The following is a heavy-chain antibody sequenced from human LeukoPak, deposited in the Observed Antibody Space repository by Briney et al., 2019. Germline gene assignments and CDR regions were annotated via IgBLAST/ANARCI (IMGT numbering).Heavy chain of an antibody. D-gene: IGHD3-10*01. J-gene: IGHJ5*02. V-gene: IGHV4-59*01. CDR1: GGSISSYY. CDR3: ARAPRRRSYFSS. Sequence: SETLSLTCTVSGGSISSYYWSWIRQPPGKGLEWIGYIYYSGSTNYNPSLKSRVTISVDTSKNQFSLKLSSVTAADTAVYYRARAPRRRSYFSSWGQGTLVTVSS. CDR2: IYYSGST.